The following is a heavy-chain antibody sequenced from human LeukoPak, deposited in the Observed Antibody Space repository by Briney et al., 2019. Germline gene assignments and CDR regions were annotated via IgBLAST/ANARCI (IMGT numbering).Heavy chain of an antibody. J-gene: IGHJ4*02. D-gene: IGHD2-2*01. CDR1: GFTFSSYW. Sequence: PGGSLRLSCAASGFTFSSYWMSWVRQAPGKGLEWVANIKQDGSEKYYVDSVKGRFTISRDNAKNSLYLQMNSLRAEDTAVYYCARHGSTRPPKYCSSTSCYRRPSSPFDYWGQGTLVTVSS. V-gene: IGHV3-7*01. CDR2: IKQDGSEK. CDR3: ARHGSTRPPKYCSSTSCYRRPSSPFDY.